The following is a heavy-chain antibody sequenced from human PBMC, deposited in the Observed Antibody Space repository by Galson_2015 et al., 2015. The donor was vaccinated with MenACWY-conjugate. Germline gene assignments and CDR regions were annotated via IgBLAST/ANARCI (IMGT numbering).Heavy chain of an antibody. V-gene: IGHV3-74*01. D-gene: IGHD3-16*01. J-gene: IGHJ6*03. Sequence: SLRLSCAASGFTFSFHWMSWVRQAPGKGLVWVSRVNSDGSGTGYADSVKGRFTISRDNAKNMLFLQMNSLKVEDTAVYYCARSYVPGSDRKNYYMDVWGRGTTVTVSS. CDR3: ARSYVPGSDRKNYYMDV. CDR2: VNSDGSGT. CDR1: GFTFSFHW.